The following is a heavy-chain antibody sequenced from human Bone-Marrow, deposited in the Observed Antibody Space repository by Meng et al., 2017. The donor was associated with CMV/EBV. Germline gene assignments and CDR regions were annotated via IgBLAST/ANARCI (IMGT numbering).Heavy chain of an antibody. CDR3: ASAVIAARPEIRGMDV. D-gene: IGHD6-6*01. CDR2: IIPILGIA. J-gene: IGHJ6*02. CDR1: GGTFSSYA. V-gene: IGHV1-69*10. Sequence: SVKVSCKASGGTFSSYAISWVRQAPGQGLEWMGGIIPILGIANYAQKFQGRVTITADKSTSTAYMELSSLRSEDTAVYYCASAVIAARPEIRGMDVWGQGTTVIVSS.